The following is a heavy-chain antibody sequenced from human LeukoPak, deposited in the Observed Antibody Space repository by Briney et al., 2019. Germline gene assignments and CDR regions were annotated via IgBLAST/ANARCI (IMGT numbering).Heavy chain of an antibody. CDR2: IYYSGST. Sequence: PSETLSLTCTVSGGSISSSSYYWGWIRQPPGKGLEWIGSIYYSGSTYYNPSLKSRVTISVDTSKNQFSLKLSSVTAAGTAVYYCARRVGATDWFDPWGQGTLVTVSS. CDR1: GGSISSSSYY. D-gene: IGHD1-26*01. CDR3: ARRVGATDWFDP. J-gene: IGHJ5*02. V-gene: IGHV4-39*07.